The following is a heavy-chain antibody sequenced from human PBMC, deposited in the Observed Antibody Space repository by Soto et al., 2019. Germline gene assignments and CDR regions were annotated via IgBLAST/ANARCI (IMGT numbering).Heavy chain of an antibody. CDR3: AREFGLSYYFDY. D-gene: IGHD3-10*01. Sequence: GGSLRLSCAASGFTFSSYAMHWVLQAPCKGLEWVAVISYDGSNKYYADSVKGRFTISRDNSKNTLYLQMNSLRAEDTAVYYCAREFGLSYYFDYWGQGTLVTVSS. CDR2: ISYDGSNK. J-gene: IGHJ4*02. V-gene: IGHV3-30-3*01. CDR1: GFTFSSYA.